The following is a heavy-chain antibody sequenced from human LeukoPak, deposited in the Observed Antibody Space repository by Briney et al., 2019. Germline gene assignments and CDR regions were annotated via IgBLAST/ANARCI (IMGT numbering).Heavy chain of an antibody. CDR3: AKDDGYSSSWPDY. CDR1: GFTFSSYG. V-gene: IGHV3-30*18. Sequence: PGGSLRLSCAASGFTFSSYGMHWVRQAPGKGLEWGAVISYDGSNKYYADSVKGRFTISRDNSKNTLYLQMNSLRAEDTAVYYCAKDDGYSSSWPDYWGQGTLVTVSS. CDR2: ISYDGSNK. D-gene: IGHD6-13*01. J-gene: IGHJ4*02.